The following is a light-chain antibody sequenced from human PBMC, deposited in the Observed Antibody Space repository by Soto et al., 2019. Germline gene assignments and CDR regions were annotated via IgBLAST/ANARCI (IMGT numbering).Light chain of an antibody. J-gene: IGKJ1*01. CDR1: QSVSSS. CDR3: QQRSSWPRT. V-gene: IGKV3-11*01. CDR2: DAS. Sequence: EIVVTQSPATLSLSPGDRATLSCRARQSVSSSLALYQQKPGQVPRLVIYDASHRATGIPGRFSGSGSGTDFTLTISSLEPEDFGVYYCQQRSSWPRTFGQGTKVEIK.